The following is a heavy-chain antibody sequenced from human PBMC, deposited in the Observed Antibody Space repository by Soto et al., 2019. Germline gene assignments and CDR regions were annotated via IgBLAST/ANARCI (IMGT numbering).Heavy chain of an antibody. CDR1: GGSISSYY. Sequence: QVQLQESGPGLVKPSETLSLTCTVSGGSISSYYWSWIRQPPGKGLEWIGYIYYSGSTNYNPSLKSRVTISVDTSKNQFSLKLSSVTAADTAVYYCARTGYSSGWYEFDYWGQGPLVTVSS. J-gene: IGHJ4*02. D-gene: IGHD6-19*01. CDR2: IYYSGST. V-gene: IGHV4-59*01. CDR3: ARTGYSSGWYEFDY.